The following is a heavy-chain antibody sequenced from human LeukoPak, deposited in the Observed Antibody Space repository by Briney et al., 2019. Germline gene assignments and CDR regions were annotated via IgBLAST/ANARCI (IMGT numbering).Heavy chain of an antibody. V-gene: IGHV4-59*11. CDR2: IYYSGST. J-gene: IGHJ3*02. D-gene: IGHD2-2*01. CDR1: GGSISSHY. Sequence: SETLSLTCTVSGGSISSHYWSWIRQPPGKGLEWIGYIYYSGSTNYNPSLKSRVTISVDTSKNQFSLKLSSVTAADTAVYYCARVPAATKGDAFDIWGQGTMVTVSS. CDR3: ARVPAATKGDAFDI.